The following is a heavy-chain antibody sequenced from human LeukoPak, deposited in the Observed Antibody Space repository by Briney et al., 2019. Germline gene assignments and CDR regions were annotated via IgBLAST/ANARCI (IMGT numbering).Heavy chain of an antibody. Sequence: SETLSLTCTVSGGSISSYYWSWIRQPPGKGLEWIGYIYYSGSTSYNPSLKSRVTISVDTSKNQFSLKLSSVTAADTAVYYCARGAVAGIDYWGQGTLVTVSS. CDR2: IYYSGST. CDR3: ARGAVAGIDY. D-gene: IGHD6-19*01. J-gene: IGHJ4*02. CDR1: GGSISSYY. V-gene: IGHV4-59*12.